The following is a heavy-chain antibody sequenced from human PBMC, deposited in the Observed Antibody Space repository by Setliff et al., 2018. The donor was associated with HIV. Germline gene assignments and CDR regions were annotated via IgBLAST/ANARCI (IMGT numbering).Heavy chain of an antibody. Sequence: SETLSLTCTVSGVSTSSSSYYWGWIRQPPGKGLDWIGYIYYSGSTYYNPSLKSRLTISVDTSKNHFSLRLSSVTAADTAVYYCVGQGAVTGHSFDSWGPGALVTVSS. CDR1: GVSTSSSSYY. V-gene: IGHV4-39*01. CDR3: VGQGAVTGHSFDS. D-gene: IGHD6-19*01. CDR2: IYYSGST. J-gene: IGHJ4*02.